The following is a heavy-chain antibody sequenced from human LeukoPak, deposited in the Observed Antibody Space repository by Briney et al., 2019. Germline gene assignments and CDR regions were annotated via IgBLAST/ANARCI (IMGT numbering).Heavy chain of an antibody. J-gene: IGHJ6*02. V-gene: IGHV4-31*11. Sequence: PSETLSLTCAVSGGSISSGNWWSWVRQPPGKGLEWIGYIYYSGSTYYNPSLKSRVTISVDTSKNQFSLKLSSVTAADTAVYYCARAFAPVTIFGVVTSYYYGMDVWGQGTTVTVSS. CDR3: ARAFAPVTIFGVVTSYYYGMDV. CDR1: GGSISSGNW. CDR2: IYYSGST. D-gene: IGHD3-3*01.